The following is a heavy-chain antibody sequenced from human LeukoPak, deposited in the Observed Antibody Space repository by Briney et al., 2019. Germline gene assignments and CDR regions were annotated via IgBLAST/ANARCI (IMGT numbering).Heavy chain of an antibody. Sequence: SETLSLTCTISGGSISSYYWSWIRQPPGKGLEWIGYIYYSGSTNYNPSLKSRVTISVDTSKNQFSLKLSSVTAADTAVYYCARRYSYGYNDYWGQGTLVTVSS. V-gene: IGHV4-59*08. D-gene: IGHD5-18*01. J-gene: IGHJ4*02. CDR3: ARRYSYGYNDY. CDR2: IYYSGST. CDR1: GGSISSYY.